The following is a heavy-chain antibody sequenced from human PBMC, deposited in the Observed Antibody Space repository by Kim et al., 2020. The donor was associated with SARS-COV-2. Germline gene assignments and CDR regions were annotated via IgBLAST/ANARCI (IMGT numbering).Heavy chain of an antibody. Sequence: ETKYSPSFQDQVTSSADKSSSTAYLQWKSLKASDTAIYFCARVSGLLLDFWGQGTLVTVSS. D-gene: IGHD3-10*01. J-gene: IGHJ4*02. V-gene: IGHV5-51*01. CDR3: ARVSGLLLDF. CDR2: ET.